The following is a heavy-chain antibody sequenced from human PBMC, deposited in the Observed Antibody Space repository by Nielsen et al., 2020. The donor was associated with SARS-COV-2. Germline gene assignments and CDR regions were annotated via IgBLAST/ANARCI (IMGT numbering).Heavy chain of an antibody. J-gene: IGHJ6*03. Sequence: RQSPSRGLEWLGRTYYRSKWYNDYAVSVKSRITINPDTSKNQFSLHLNSVTPEDTAVYYCARARGAYGDYYYYYYTDVWGKGTTVTVSS. CDR3: ARARGAYGDYYYYYYTDV. V-gene: IGHV6-1*01. D-gene: IGHD4-17*01. CDR2: TYYRSKWYN.